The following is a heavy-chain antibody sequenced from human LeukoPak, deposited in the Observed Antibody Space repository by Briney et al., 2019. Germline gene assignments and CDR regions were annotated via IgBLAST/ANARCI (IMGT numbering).Heavy chain of an antibody. Sequence: GGSLRLSCAASGFTFDDYGMSWVRQAPGKGLEWVSGISWNSGSIGYADSVKGRFTISRDNAKNSLYLQMNSLRAEDTALYYCAKDLTAVASSHDAFDIWGQGTMVTVSS. CDR3: AKDLTAVASSHDAFDI. CDR1: GFTFDDYG. D-gene: IGHD6-19*01. V-gene: IGHV3-9*01. CDR2: ISWNSGSI. J-gene: IGHJ3*02.